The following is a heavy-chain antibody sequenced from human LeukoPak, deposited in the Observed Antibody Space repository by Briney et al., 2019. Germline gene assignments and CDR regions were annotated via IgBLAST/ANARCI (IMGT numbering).Heavy chain of an antibody. CDR1: GGSISSSNW. D-gene: IGHD3-10*01. CDR3: ASRHLWFGELLSWFDP. J-gene: IGHJ5*02. V-gene: IGHV4-4*02. Sequence: SGTLSLTCAVSGGSISSSNWWSWVRQPPGKGLEWIGEIYHSGSTNYNPSLKSRVTISVDKSKNQFSLKLSAVTAADTAVYYCASRHLWFGELLSWFDPWGQGTLVTVSS. CDR2: IYHSGST.